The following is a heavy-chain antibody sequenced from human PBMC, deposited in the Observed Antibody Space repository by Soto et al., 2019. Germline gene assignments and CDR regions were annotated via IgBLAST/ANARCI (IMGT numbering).Heavy chain of an antibody. D-gene: IGHD4-17*01. J-gene: IGHJ4*02. Sequence: GGSLRLSCAASGFTFSSYAMSWVRQAPGKGLEWVSAISGSGGSTYYADSVKGRFTISRDNSKNTLYLQMNSLRAEDTAVYYCAKSPDLYGDPTDFDYWGQGTLVTVSS. CDR1: GFTFSSYA. CDR2: ISGSGGST. V-gene: IGHV3-23*01. CDR3: AKSPDLYGDPTDFDY.